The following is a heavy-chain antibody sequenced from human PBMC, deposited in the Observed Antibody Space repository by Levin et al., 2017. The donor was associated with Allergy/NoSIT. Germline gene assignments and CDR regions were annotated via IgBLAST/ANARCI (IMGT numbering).Heavy chain of an antibody. CDR1: GFTVSSNY. D-gene: IGHD1-26*01. CDR3: ARELGSWVNDAFDI. J-gene: IGHJ3*02. V-gene: IGHV3-53*01. CDR2: IYSGGST. Sequence: QPGGSLRLSCAASGFTVSSNYMSWVRQAPGKGLEWVSVIYSGGSTYYADSVKGRFTISRDNSKNTLYLQMNSLRAEDTAVYYCARELGSWVNDAFDIWGQGTMVTVSS.